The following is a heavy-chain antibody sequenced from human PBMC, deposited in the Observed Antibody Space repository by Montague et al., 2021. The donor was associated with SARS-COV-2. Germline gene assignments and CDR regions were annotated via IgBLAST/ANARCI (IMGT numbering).Heavy chain of an antibody. Sequence: SETLSLTCAVSGGSISSGTWWTWVRQPPGKGLEWIGEINHSGSTNYNPSLKSRVTISVDTSKNQFSLKLSSVTAADTAVYYCARGSYSSSWYGPKYYFDYWGQGTLVTVSS. CDR3: ARGSYSSSWYGPKYYFDY. D-gene: IGHD6-13*01. J-gene: IGHJ4*02. CDR1: GGSISSGTW. CDR2: INHSGST. V-gene: IGHV4-4*02.